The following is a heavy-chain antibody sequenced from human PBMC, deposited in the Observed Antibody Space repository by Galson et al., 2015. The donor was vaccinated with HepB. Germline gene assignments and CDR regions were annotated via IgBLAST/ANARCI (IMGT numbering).Heavy chain of an antibody. V-gene: IGHV3-21*01. J-gene: IGHJ6*02. Sequence: SLRLSCAASGFTFSTCSMTWVRQALGKGLEWVSSISSSSTYIYYADSVRGRFTISRDNAKNSLYLQLNSLRAEDTAVYYCARDRYCSPTDNYYHYGMDVWGQGTTVTVSS. CDR1: GFTFSTCS. D-gene: IGHD2-8*02. CDR3: ARDRYCSPTDNYYHYGMDV. CDR2: ISSSSTYI.